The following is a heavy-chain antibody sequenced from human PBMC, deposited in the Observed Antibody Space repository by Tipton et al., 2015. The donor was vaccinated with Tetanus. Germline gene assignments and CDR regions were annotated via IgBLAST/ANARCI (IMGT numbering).Heavy chain of an antibody. CDR3: ARGGLYSSSVPVDI. CDR1: GGSISSGDYY. CDR2: IYYSGST. D-gene: IGHD6-13*01. J-gene: IGHJ3*02. Sequence: TLSLPCTVSGGSISSGDYYWSWIRPPPGKGLEWIGYIYYSGSTYYNPSLKSRVTISVDTSKNQFSLKLSSVTAADTDVYYCARGGLYSSSVPVDIWGEGTMVTVST. V-gene: IGHV4-30-4*01.